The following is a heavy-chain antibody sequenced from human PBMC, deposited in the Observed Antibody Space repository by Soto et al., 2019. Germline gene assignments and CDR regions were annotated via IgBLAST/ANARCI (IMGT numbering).Heavy chain of an antibody. Sequence: VQLVQSGAEVKQPGSSVKVSCKASGGTFSTYAINWVRQAPGQGLEWMGGIIPIFGAANYAQKFQGRVTITADESTSTAYMELGSLRSEDTAVYYCARVTMVRGVHNWFDPWGQGTLVTVSS. V-gene: IGHV1-69*01. CDR1: GGTFSTYA. CDR3: ARVTMVRGVHNWFDP. J-gene: IGHJ5*02. D-gene: IGHD3-10*01. CDR2: IIPIFGAA.